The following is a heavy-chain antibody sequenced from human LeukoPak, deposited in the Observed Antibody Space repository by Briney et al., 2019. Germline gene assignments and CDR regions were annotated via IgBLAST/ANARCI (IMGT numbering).Heavy chain of an antibody. CDR3: AKDLGLRPQYYGDYVTGGAMRQNFQH. D-gene: IGHD4-17*01. V-gene: IGHV3-74*01. CDR1: GFAFKLYW. Sequence: PGGSLRLSCAVSGFAFKLYWMHWVRQAPGKGPVWVSRINDDGSDTTYADSVKGRFTISRDDAKNMLFLQMNSLRAEDTAVYYCAKDLGLRPQYYGDYVTGGAMRQNFQHWGQGTLVTLSS. CDR2: INDDGSDT. J-gene: IGHJ1*01.